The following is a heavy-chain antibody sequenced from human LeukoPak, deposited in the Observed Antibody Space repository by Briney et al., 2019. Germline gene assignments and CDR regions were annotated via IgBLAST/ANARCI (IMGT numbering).Heavy chain of an antibody. CDR2: ISFSGSNV. Sequence: PGGSLRLSCAASGFTFSSYGMYWVRQAPGKGLEWVSYISFSGSNVHYADSVKGRFTISRDNSKSTLFLQMNSLRPEDTAVYYCAKPTTGSPTAAGLDYWGQGTLGAVSS. V-gene: IGHV3-30*02. D-gene: IGHD1-1*01. CDR1: GFTFSSYG. CDR3: AKPTTGSPTAAGLDY. J-gene: IGHJ4*02.